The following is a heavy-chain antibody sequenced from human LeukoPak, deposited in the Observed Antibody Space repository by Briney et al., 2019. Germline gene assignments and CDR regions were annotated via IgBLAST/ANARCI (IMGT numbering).Heavy chain of an antibody. J-gene: IGHJ5*02. V-gene: IGHV3-48*03. CDR3: YGRYNWFDP. D-gene: IGHD3-10*02. Sequence: WGSLTLSCAASGFTFSSYDMNWVRQAPGKGLEWVSYISSSGSTIYYADSVKGRFTISRDNAKNSLYLQMSSLRAEDTAVYYCYGRYNWFDPWGQGTLVTVSS. CDR1: GFTFSSYD. CDR2: ISSSGSTI.